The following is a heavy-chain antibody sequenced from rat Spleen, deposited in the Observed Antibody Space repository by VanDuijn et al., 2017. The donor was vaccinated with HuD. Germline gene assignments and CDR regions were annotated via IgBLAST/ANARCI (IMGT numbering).Heavy chain of an antibody. Sequence: EVQVVESGGGLVQPGRSLKLSCAASGFTFSDYAMAWVRQAPKKGLEWVATIIYDGSSTYYLDSVKGRFTISRDNTRDTLYLQMDNLRSEDTATYYCARAGYLRDWYFDFWGPGTMVTVSS. J-gene: IGHJ1*01. CDR3: ARAGYLRDWYFDF. V-gene: IGHV5-7*01. D-gene: IGHD2-5*01. CDR1: GFTFSDYA. CDR2: IIYDGSST.